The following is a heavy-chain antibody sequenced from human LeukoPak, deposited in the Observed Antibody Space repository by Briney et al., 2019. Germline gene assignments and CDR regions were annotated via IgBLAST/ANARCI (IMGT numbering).Heavy chain of an antibody. D-gene: IGHD3-16*01. Sequence: GGSLRLSCAASGFTFSSYAMSWVRQAPGKGLEWVSAISASGVTTHYADSVKGRFTISRDNAKNSLYLQMNSLRAEDTAVYYCARDGGSDYWGQGTLVTVSS. CDR1: GFTFSSYA. CDR2: ISASGVTT. J-gene: IGHJ4*02. V-gene: IGHV3-23*01. CDR3: ARDGGSDY.